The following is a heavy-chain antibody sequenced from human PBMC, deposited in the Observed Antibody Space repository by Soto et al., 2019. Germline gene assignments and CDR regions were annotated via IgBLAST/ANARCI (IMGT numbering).Heavy chain of an antibody. Sequence: PSETLSLTCTVSGAYVSDFSWSWIRQPAGKGLEWIGRITVNGITQYTPSFRSRVTMSMDTSRNQFSLNLQSATAADTALYYCARESGENWTYEAHWGQGXLVTVSS. CDR2: ITVNGIT. CDR1: GAYVSDFS. CDR3: ARESGENWTYEAH. D-gene: IGHD1-7*01. V-gene: IGHV4-4*07. J-gene: IGHJ1*01.